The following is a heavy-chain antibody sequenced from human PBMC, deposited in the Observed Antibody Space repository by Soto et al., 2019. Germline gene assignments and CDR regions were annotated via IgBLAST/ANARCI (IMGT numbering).Heavy chain of an antibody. CDR2: IAKDGINK. Sequence: QVQLVESGGAVVQPGRSLSLSCAASGFTFSSYVMHWVRQAPGKGLEWVAAIAKDGINKHYSDSVKDRFTISRDNSKSTLNLQMNNLGGEDTAVYDCAREDASSGYAGTFHHWGQGTLVTVAS. CDR3: AREDASSGYAGTFHH. V-gene: IGHV3-30-3*01. D-gene: IGHD3-22*01. CDR1: GFTFSSYV. J-gene: IGHJ1*01.